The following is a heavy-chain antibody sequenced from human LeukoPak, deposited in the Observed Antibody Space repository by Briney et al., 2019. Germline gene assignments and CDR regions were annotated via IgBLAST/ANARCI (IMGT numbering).Heavy chain of an antibody. CDR3: ARYDYGSGYPGSWLDP. D-gene: IGHD3-10*01. J-gene: IGHJ5*02. CDR2: IYYSGST. Sequence: SGTLSLTCTVCGASISSYFWTWIRQSPGKGLEWIGYIYYSGSTNYNPSLKSRVTISVDMSKNQFSLKLTSVTAADTAVYYCARYDYGSGYPGSWLDPWGQGTLVTVSS. CDR1: GASISSYF. V-gene: IGHV4-59*08.